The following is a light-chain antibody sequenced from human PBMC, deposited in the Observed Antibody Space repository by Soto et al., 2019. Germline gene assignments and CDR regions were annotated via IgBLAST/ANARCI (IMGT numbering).Light chain of an antibody. J-gene: IGLJ3*02. CDR3: RSYERPNYLV. CDR1: SSDVGGYNY. CDR2: DVT. Sequence: QSALTQPPSASGSPGQSVTISCTGTSSDVGGYNYVSWYQQQPGKAPKLMIYDVTKRPSGVPDRFSGSKSGNTASLTVSGLQPEDEADYYCRSYERPNYLVFGGGTKLTVL. V-gene: IGLV2-8*01.